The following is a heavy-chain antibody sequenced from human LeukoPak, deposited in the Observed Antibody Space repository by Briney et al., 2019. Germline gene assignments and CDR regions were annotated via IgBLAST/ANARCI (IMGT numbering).Heavy chain of an antibody. Sequence: SVKVSCKASGGTFSSYTISWVRQAPGQGLEWMGRIIPILGIANYAQKFQGRVTITADNSTSTAYMELSSLRSEDTAVYYCARDSEQWLVMGYFDYWGQGTLVTVSS. V-gene: IGHV1-69*04. CDR3: ARDSEQWLVMGYFDY. J-gene: IGHJ4*02. CDR1: GGTFSSYT. CDR2: IIPILGIA. D-gene: IGHD6-19*01.